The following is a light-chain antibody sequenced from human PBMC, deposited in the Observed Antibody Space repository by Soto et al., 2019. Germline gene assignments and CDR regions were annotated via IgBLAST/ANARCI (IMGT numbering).Light chain of an antibody. V-gene: IGKV1-5*01. J-gene: IGKJ5*01. CDR1: QSISSW. CDR2: DAS. CDR3: QQLHSYPDT. Sequence: DIQMTQSPSSLSASVGDRVTITCRASQSISSWLAWYRQKPGKAPKLLIYDASSLQSGVPSRFSGSGSGTEFTLTISSLQPDDSATYYCQQLHSYPDTFGHGTRLEIK.